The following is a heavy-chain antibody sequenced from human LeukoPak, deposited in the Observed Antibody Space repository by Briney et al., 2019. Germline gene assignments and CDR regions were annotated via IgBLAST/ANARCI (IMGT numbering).Heavy chain of an antibody. CDR1: GYSFTSYW. J-gene: IGHJ4*02. CDR2: IYPGGSET. Sequence: GESLKISGKGLGYSFTSYWNAWVRQRPGKGLEWMGIIYPGGSETRYDPSFQGQVTISADRSTNTAYLQWSSLRASDTAMYYCARASRDGYNQNFDHWGQGTLVTVSS. V-gene: IGHV5-51*01. D-gene: IGHD5-24*01. CDR3: ARASRDGYNQNFDH.